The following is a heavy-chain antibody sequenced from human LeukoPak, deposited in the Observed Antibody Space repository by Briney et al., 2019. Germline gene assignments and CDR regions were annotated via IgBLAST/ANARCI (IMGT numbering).Heavy chain of an antibody. D-gene: IGHD2-15*01. Sequence: SETLSLTCTVSGGSISSYYWSWIRQPPGEGLEWIGYIHYSGSTNYNPSLKSRVTISVDTSKHQFSLKLSSVTAADTAVYYCARTTEGYCRGRSCYSYYYYMDVWGKGTTVTVSS. J-gene: IGHJ6*03. CDR1: GGSISSYY. CDR2: IHYSGST. CDR3: ARTTEGYCRGRSCYSYYYYMDV. V-gene: IGHV4-59*01.